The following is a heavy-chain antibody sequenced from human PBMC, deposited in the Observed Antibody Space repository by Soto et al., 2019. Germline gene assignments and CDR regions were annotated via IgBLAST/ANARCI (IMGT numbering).Heavy chain of an antibody. V-gene: IGHV4-39*01. J-gene: IGHJ4*02. CDR2: IYYTGSS. Sequence: PSETLSLTCTVSGGSITNANYYWSWVRQPPGKGPEWIGNIYYTGSSYSHPSLKSRVTLSVDTSRNQFSLKLSSVTAADTAVYYCVRHAQWIIRAYWGQGSLVTVSS. D-gene: IGHD5-12*01. CDR1: GGSITNANYY. CDR3: VRHAQWIIRAY.